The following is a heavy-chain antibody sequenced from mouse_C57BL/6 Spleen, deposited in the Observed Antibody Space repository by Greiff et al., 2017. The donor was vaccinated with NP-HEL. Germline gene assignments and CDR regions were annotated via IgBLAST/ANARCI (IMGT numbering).Heavy chain of an antibody. D-gene: IGHD1-1*01. CDR1: GYTFTSYW. J-gene: IGHJ2*01. Sequence: QVQLQQPGAELVKPGASVKMSCKASGYTFTSYWITWVKQRPGQGLEWIGDIYPGSGSTNYNEKFKSKATLTVDKSSSTAYMQLSSLTSEDSAVYYCARITTVVAFDYWGQGTTLTVSS. CDR2: IYPGSGST. CDR3: ARITTVVAFDY. V-gene: IGHV1-55*01.